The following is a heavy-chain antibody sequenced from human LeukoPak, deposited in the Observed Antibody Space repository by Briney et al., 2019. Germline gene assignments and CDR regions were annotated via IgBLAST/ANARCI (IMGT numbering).Heavy chain of an antibody. CDR2: ISSDSKTK. V-gene: IGHV3-48*01. J-gene: IGHJ4*02. Sequence: PGGSLRLSCAASRFNFIDYSMNWVRQAPGKGLECLSYISSDSKTKWYADSVKGRFSISRDNAKNTLYLQMNRLRAEDTAVYYCARVGLPTLWGLAAERDYWGQGTLVTVSS. D-gene: IGHD6-13*01. CDR3: ARVGLPTLWGLAAERDY. CDR1: RFNFIDYS.